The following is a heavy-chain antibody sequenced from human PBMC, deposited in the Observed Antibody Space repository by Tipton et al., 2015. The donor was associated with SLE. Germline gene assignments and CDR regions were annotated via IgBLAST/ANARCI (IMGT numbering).Heavy chain of an antibody. CDR2: ISSSSSTI. Sequence: GSLRLSCAASGFTFSSYSMNWVRQAPGKGLEWVSYISSSSSTIYYADSVKGRFTISRDNAKNSLYLQMNSLRAEDTAVYYCARDINVAARREDYWGQGTLVTVSS. CDR1: GFTFSSYS. D-gene: IGHD6-6*01. V-gene: IGHV3-48*01. CDR3: ARDINVAARREDY. J-gene: IGHJ4*02.